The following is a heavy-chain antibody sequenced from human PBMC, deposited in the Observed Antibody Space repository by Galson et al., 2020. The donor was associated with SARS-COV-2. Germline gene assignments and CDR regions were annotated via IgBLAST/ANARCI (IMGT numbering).Heavy chain of an antibody. CDR1: GGSISSSSYY. J-gene: IGHJ6*03. CDR3: ARGTALRYFDYYYYYYMDV. Sequence: SETLSLTCTVSGGSISSSSYYWGWIRQPPGKGLEWIGSIYYSGSTYYNPSLKSRVTISVDTSKNQFSLKLSSVTAADTAVYYCARGTALRYFDYYYYYYMDVWGKGTTVTVSS. V-gene: IGHV4-39*07. CDR2: IYYSGST. D-gene: IGHD3-9*01.